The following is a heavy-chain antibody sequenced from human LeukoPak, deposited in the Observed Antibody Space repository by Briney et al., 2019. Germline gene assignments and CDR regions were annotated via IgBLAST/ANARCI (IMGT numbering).Heavy chain of an antibody. CDR3: ARDLRSGTCSSTSCYEMGY. Sequence: GGSLRLSCAASGFTFSSYSMNWVRQAPGKGLEWVSSISSSSSYIYYADSVKGRFTISRDNAKNSLFLQMNSLRAEDTAVYYCARDLRSGTCSSTSCYEMGYWGQGTLVTVSS. CDR1: GFTFSSYS. D-gene: IGHD2-2*01. CDR2: ISSSSSYI. V-gene: IGHV3-21*01. J-gene: IGHJ4*02.